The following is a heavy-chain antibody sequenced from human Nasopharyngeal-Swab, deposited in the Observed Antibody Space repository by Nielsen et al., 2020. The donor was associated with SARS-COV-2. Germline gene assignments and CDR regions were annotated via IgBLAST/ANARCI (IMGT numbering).Heavy chain of an antibody. V-gene: IGHV3-49*01. J-gene: IGHJ3*02. Sequence: GGSLRLSCTTSGFTFGDYAMSWFRQAPGKGLEWVGFIRSKTYGGAPEYAASVKGRFTISRDGAESIACLQMNSLETEDTGVYYCARSVGSFYGQGAFDTWGQGTMVTVSS. CDR3: ARSVGSFYGQGAFDT. CDR1: GFTFGDYA. D-gene: IGHD1-26*01. CDR2: IRSKTYGGAP.